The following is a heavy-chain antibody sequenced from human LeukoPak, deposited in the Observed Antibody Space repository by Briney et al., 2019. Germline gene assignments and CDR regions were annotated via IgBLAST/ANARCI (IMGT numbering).Heavy chain of an antibody. CDR3: ARARADSSGFRDY. Sequence: GSSVKVSCKASGGTFSSYAISWVRQAPGQGLEWMGGIIPIFGTANYAQKFQGRVTMTTDTSTSTAYVELRSLTSDDAAVYYCARARADSSGFRDYWGQGSLVTVSS. V-gene: IGHV1-69*05. J-gene: IGHJ4*02. CDR1: GGTFSSYA. CDR2: IIPIFGTA. D-gene: IGHD3-22*01.